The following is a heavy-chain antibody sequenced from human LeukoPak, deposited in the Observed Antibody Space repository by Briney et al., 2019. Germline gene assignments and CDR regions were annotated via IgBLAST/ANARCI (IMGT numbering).Heavy chain of an antibody. CDR3: ARHPTEYYFDY. V-gene: IGHV4-59*08. J-gene: IGHJ4*02. CDR2: IYYSGST. Sequence: SETLSLTCTVSGGSISSYYWSWIRQPPGKGVGWIGYIYYSGSTNYSPSLKSRVTISVDTSKNQFSLKLSSVTAADTAVYYCARHPTEYYFDYWGQGTLVTVSS. CDR1: GGSISSYY. D-gene: IGHD2/OR15-2a*01.